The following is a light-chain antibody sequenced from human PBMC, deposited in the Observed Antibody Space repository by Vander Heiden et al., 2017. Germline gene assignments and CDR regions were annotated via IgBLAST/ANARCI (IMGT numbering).Light chain of an antibody. Sequence: QSALTQPPSASGSPGQSVTISCTGTSTDVGGYKDVSGYQQHPGKAPNLMIYEVSKRPSGVPDRFSGSKSGNTASLTVSGLQAEDEADYYCSSYAGSNNLVFGGGTKLTVL. CDR3: SSYAGSNNLV. V-gene: IGLV2-8*01. CDR1: STDVGGYKD. J-gene: IGLJ2*01. CDR2: EVS.